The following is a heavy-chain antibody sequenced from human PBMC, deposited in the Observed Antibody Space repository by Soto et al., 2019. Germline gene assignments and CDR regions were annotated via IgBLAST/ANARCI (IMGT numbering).Heavy chain of an antibody. D-gene: IGHD3-22*01. CDR2: IYYSGST. CDR3: ASIYDSSGYYWRPIDY. Sequence: PSETLSLTCTVSGGSISSYYWSWIRQPPGKGLEWIGYIYYSGSTNYNPSLKSRVTISVDTSKNQFSLKLSSVTAADTAVYYCASIYDSSGYYWRPIDYWGQGTLVTVSS. V-gene: IGHV4-59*08. CDR1: GGSISSYY. J-gene: IGHJ4*02.